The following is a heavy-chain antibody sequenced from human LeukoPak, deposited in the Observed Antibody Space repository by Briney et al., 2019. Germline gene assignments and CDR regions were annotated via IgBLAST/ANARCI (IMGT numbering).Heavy chain of an antibody. Sequence: GGSLRLSCAASGFTFSNAWMSWIRQAPGKGLEWVSYISSSGSTIYYADSVKGRFTISRDNAKNSLYLQMNSLRAEDTAVYYCARGVNDYGDYGSYWGQGTLVTVSS. D-gene: IGHD4-17*01. J-gene: IGHJ4*02. CDR3: ARGVNDYGDYGSY. CDR2: ISSSGSTI. V-gene: IGHV3-11*01. CDR1: GFTFSNAW.